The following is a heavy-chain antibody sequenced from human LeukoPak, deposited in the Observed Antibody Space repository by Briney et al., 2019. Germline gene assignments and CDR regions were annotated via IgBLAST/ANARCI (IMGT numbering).Heavy chain of an antibody. CDR1: GYTFTGYY. Sequence: VKVSCKASGYTFTGYYMHWVRQAPGQGPEWMGWINPNSGGSNYAQKFQGRVTMTRDTSISTAYMELSRLRSDDTAVYYCARTYVDTAMDRSPFDYWGQGTLVTVSS. D-gene: IGHD5-18*01. V-gene: IGHV1-2*02. CDR2: INPNSGGS. CDR3: ARTYVDTAMDRSPFDY. J-gene: IGHJ4*02.